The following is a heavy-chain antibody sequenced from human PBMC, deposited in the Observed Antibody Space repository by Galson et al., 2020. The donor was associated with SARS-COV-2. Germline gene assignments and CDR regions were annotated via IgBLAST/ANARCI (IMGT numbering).Heavy chain of an antibody. V-gene: IGHV3-30*18. CDR2: ISYDGGGQ. D-gene: IGHD6-13*01. Sequence: GGSLRLSCAPSGFTFTNYGMPWIRQAPGKGLERVSLISYDGGGQYYADSVRGRFTFSRDNSKNTLYLQMNSLKTEDTAVYYCAKEGSSYSSNWWVDYWGQGTLVTVSS. CDR1: GFTFTNYG. J-gene: IGHJ4*02. CDR3: AKEGSSYSSNWWVDY.